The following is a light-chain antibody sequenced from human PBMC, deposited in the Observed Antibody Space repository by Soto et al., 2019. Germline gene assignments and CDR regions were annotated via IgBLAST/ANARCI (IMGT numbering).Light chain of an antibody. Sequence: QSALTQTPSASGSPGQSVTISCTGTDNDVGNYNFVSWYQQHPGKAPKLIIYEVTKLPSGVPARFSGSKSGNAASLTVSGLQAEDEADYYCSSYGGNNNILFGGGTKLTVL. J-gene: IGLJ2*01. CDR1: DNDVGNYNF. CDR3: SSYGGNNNIL. V-gene: IGLV2-8*01. CDR2: EVT.